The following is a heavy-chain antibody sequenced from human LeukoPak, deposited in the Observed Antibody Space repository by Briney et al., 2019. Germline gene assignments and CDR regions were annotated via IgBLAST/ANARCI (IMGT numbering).Heavy chain of an antibody. CDR3: AKLASGWPGGWFDP. Sequence: PGGALRLSCAASGVTFSRYAMSGVRQAPGKGGEWGAAISGSGGSTYYADSVKGRFTISRDNSKNTLYLQKNSLRAEDTAVYYCAKLASGWPGGWFDPWGQGTLVTVSS. CDR2: ISGSGGST. J-gene: IGHJ5*02. D-gene: IGHD6-19*01. CDR1: GVTFSRYA. V-gene: IGHV3-23*01.